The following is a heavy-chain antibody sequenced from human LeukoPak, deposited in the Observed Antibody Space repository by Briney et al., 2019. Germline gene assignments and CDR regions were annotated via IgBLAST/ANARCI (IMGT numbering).Heavy chain of an antibody. J-gene: IGHJ4*02. V-gene: IGHV3-7*01. CDR2: IKQDGSEK. CDR1: GFTFSSYW. Sequence: GGSLRLSCAASGFTFSSYWMHWVRQAPGKGLEWVANIKQDGSEKYYVDSVKGRFTISRDNAKNSLYLQMNSLRAEDTAVYYCARDLGDYDFWSGYYGDYFDYWGQGTLVTVSS. D-gene: IGHD3-3*01. CDR3: ARDLGDYDFWSGYYGDYFDY.